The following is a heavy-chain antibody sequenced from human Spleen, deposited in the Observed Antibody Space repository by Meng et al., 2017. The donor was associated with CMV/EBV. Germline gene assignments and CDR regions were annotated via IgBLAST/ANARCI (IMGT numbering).Heavy chain of an antibody. V-gene: IGHV3-53*01. CDR2: IYPGGGT. D-gene: IGHD3-16*01. J-gene: IGHJ4*02. CDR1: EFTFSTYS. Sequence: GESLKISCAASEFTFSTYSMNWVRQAPGKGLEWVSVIYPGGGTYYADSVKGRFTISRDKSKNTMYVQMNSLRAEDTAVYYCARGGLCYFDYWGQGTLVTVSS. CDR3: ARGGLCYFDY.